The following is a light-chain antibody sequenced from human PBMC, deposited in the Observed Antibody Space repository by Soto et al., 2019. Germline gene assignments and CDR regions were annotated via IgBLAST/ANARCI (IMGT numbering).Light chain of an antibody. CDR2: DAS. J-gene: IGKJ1*01. Sequence: AIQLTQSPSSLSASVGDSVTITCRASPGISSALAWYQQKPGKAPKLLIYDASSLERGVPSRFSGSGSGTDFTLTISSLQPGDFATYYCQQFNSYPLTFGQGTKVEIK. CDR3: QQFNSYPLT. CDR1: PGISSA. V-gene: IGKV1-13*02.